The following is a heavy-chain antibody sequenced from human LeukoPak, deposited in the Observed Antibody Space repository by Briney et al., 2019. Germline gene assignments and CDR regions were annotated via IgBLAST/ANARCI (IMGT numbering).Heavy chain of an antibody. Sequence: GASVKVSCKASGYTFTSYDINWVRQATGQGLEWMGWMNPNSGNTGYAQKFNGRVTMTRNTSISTAYMKLSSLRSEDTAVYYCATSQKYVGTPYYFDYWGQGTLVTVSS. CDR1: GYTFTSYD. J-gene: IGHJ4*02. CDR3: ATSQKYVGTPYYFDY. D-gene: IGHD7-27*01. V-gene: IGHV1-8*01. CDR2: MNPNSGNT.